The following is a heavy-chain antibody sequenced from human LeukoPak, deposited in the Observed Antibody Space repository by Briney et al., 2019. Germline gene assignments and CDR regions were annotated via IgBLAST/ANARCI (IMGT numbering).Heavy chain of an antibody. CDR3: ARACTPKICGSDYYMDV. V-gene: IGHV3-48*04. CDR2: ISSSSSTI. Sequence: GGSLRLSCAASGFTFSSYSMNWVRQAPGKGLEWVSYISSSSSTIYYADSVKGRFTISRDNAKNSLYLQMNSLRAEDTAVYYCARACTPKICGSDYYMDVWGKGTTVTVSS. CDR1: GFTFSSYS. J-gene: IGHJ6*03. D-gene: IGHD1-26*01.